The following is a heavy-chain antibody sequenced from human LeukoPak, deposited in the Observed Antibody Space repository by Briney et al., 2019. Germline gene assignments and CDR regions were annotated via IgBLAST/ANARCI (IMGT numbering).Heavy chain of an antibody. CDR1: GYTFTGYY. D-gene: IGHD3-22*01. J-gene: IGHJ4*02. CDR3: ARVRGYYDSSGYYDY. CDR2: INPNSGGT. Sequence: ASVKVSCKASGYTFTGYYMHWVRQAPGQGLEWKGWINPNSGGTNYAQKFQGRVTMTRDTSISTAYMELSRLRSDDTAVYYCARVRGYYDSSGYYDYWGQGTLVTVSS. V-gene: IGHV1-2*02.